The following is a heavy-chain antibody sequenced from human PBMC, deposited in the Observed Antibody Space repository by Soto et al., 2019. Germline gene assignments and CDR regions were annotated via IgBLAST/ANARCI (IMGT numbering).Heavy chain of an antibody. Sequence: GASVKVSCKASGYSFTSYGISWVRQAPGQGLEWMGWISAYNGNTNYAQKLQGRVTMTTDTSTSTAYMELRSLRSDDTAVYYCARDYWGYDFWSGSPNFDYWGQGTLVTVSS. CDR3: ARDYWGYDFWSGSPNFDY. D-gene: IGHD3-3*01. J-gene: IGHJ4*02. V-gene: IGHV1-18*01. CDR1: GYSFTSYG. CDR2: ISAYNGNT.